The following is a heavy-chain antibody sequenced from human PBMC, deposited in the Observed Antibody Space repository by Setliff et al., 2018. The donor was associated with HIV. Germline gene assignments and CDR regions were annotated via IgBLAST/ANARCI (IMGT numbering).Heavy chain of an antibody. CDR1: GHTFNNYG. V-gene: IGHV1-18*01. D-gene: IGHD3-22*01. Sequence: ASVKVSCKASGHTFNNYGISWVRQAPGQGLEWMGWINTHSGYTNYAQNVQGRVTVTMDTSTSTAYMELRSLKSDDTAVYYCAREIGDYYDSSGYYPPTDYYYGMDVWGQGTTVTVSS. J-gene: IGHJ6*02. CDR2: INTHSGYT. CDR3: AREIGDYYDSSGYYPPTDYYYGMDV.